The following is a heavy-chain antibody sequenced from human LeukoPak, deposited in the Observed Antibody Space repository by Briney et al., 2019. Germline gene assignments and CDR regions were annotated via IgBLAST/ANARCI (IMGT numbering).Heavy chain of an antibody. CDR2: ISSSNSFI. V-gene: IGHV3-21*04. CDR1: GFTFTMYH. CDR3: ARGGGLDV. D-gene: IGHD3-16*01. Sequence: PGGSLRLSCAASGFTFTMYHMNWVRQAPGKGLEWVSSISSSNSFIHYADSVKGRFTISRDNAKNSLYLQMSNLRAEDTAVYFCARGGGLDVWGQGATVTVSS. J-gene: IGHJ6*02.